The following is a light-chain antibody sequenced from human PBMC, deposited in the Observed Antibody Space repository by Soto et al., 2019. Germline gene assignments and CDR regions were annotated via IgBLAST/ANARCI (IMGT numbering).Light chain of an antibody. CDR1: SSNIGAGYD. CDR3: QSFDTRLNSVV. V-gene: IGLV1-40*01. CDR2: GNN. J-gene: IGLJ2*01. Sequence: QAVVTQPPSVSGAPGQWVTISCSGSSSNIGAGYDVHWYQQFPGTAPKLLIYGNNNRPSGVPDRFSGSKSGTSASLAITGLQAEDEADYYCQSFDTRLNSVVFGGGTQLTVL.